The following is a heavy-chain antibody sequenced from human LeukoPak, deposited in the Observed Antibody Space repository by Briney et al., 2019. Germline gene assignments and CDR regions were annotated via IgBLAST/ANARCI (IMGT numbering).Heavy chain of an antibody. D-gene: IGHD4-23*01. CDR1: GGTFSSYA. CDR3: ARVGTTVLTPGSPPHDY. Sequence: ASVKVSCRASGGTFSSYAISWVRQAPGQGLEWMGGIIPIFGTANYAQKFQGRVTITTDESTSTAYMELSSLRSEDTAVFYCARVGTTVLTPGSPPHDYWGQGTLVTVSS. V-gene: IGHV1-69*05. CDR2: IIPIFGTA. J-gene: IGHJ4*02.